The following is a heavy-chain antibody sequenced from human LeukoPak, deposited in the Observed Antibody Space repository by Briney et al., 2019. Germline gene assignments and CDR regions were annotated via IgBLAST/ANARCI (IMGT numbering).Heavy chain of an antibody. D-gene: IGHD3-16*01. Sequence: GGSLRLSCAASGFTFDDYGMHWVRQAPGKGLEWVSGISWNSDILGYADSVKGRFSISRDNAKNSLYLQMNSLRAEDTALYYCARGGVTELYYGMDVWGQGTTVTVSS. V-gene: IGHV3-9*01. CDR3: ARGGVTELYYGMDV. CDR1: GFTFDDYG. J-gene: IGHJ6*02. CDR2: ISWNSDIL.